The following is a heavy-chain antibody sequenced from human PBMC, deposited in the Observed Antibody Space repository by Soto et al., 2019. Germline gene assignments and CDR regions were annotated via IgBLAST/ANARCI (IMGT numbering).Heavy chain of an antibody. CDR1: GFTFSSYD. D-gene: IGHD2-2*01. V-gene: IGHV3-13*01. CDR3: ARAGHYAPGIDY. Sequence: GGSLRLSCAASGFTFSSYDMHWVRQATGKGLEWVSAIGTAGDTYYPGSVKGRFTISRENAKNSLYLQMNSLRAEDTAVYYCARAGHYAPGIDYWGQGTLVTVSS. CDR2: IGTAGDT. J-gene: IGHJ4*02.